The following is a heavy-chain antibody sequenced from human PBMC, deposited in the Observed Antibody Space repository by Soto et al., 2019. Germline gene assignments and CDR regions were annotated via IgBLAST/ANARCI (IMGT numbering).Heavy chain of an antibody. Sequence: PSETLSLTCTVSGGSISSYYCSWIRQPAGKGLEWIGRIYTSGSTNYNPSLKSRVTMSVDTSKNQFSLKLSSVTAADTAVYYCAREYSSSSAVWANYYFDYWGQGTLVTVSS. V-gene: IGHV4-4*07. CDR3: AREYSSSSAVWANYYFDY. CDR2: IYTSGST. D-gene: IGHD6-6*01. J-gene: IGHJ4*02. CDR1: GGSISSYY.